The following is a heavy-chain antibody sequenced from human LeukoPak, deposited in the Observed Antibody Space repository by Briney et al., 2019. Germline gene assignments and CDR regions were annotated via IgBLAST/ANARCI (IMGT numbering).Heavy chain of an antibody. CDR2: IYYSGST. J-gene: IGHJ4*02. CDR3: ARVARSWENFDY. Sequence: SETLCLTCTVSVGGISSGCYNWSWMRQHPGKGLEWIGYIYYSGSTYYNPSLKSRVTISVDTSKNQFSLKLSSVTAADTAVYYCARVARSWENFDYWGQGTLVTVSS. D-gene: IGHD1-26*01. CDR1: VGGISSGCYN. V-gene: IGHV4-31*03.